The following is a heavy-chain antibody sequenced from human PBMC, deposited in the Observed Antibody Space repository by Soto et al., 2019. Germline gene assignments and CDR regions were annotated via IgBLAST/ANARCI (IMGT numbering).Heavy chain of an antibody. CDR3: ARDSYTYVCGSYRRFDY. CDR1: GYTFTSYG. D-gene: IGHD3-16*02. V-gene: IGHV1-18*01. Sequence: QVQLVQSGAEVKKPGASVKVSCKASGYTFTSYGISWVRQAPGQGLEWMGWISAYNGNTNYAQKLQGRVTMTTDTSTSTAYMELRSLRSDDTAVYYCARDSYTYVCGSYRRFDYWGQGTLVTVSS. CDR2: ISAYNGNT. J-gene: IGHJ4*02.